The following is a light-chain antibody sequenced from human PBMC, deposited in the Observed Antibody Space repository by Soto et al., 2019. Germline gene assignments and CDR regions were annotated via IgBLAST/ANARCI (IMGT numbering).Light chain of an antibody. J-gene: IGKJ4*01. V-gene: IGKV3-15*01. CDR1: QSVSSN. Sequence: EIVMTQSPATLSVSPGERATLSCRASQSVSSNLAWYQQKPGQTPKLLIYVESTRATGIPARFSGSGSETEFTLTISSRQSEDFAVYYCQQYNVWPLTFGGGTKVAFK. CDR2: VES. CDR3: QQYNVWPLT.